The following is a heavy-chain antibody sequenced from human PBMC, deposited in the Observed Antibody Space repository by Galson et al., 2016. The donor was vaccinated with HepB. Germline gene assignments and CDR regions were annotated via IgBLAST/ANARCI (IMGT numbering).Heavy chain of an antibody. J-gene: IGHJ6*02. Sequence: SLRLSCAASGFTFSSYSMNWVRQAPGKGLEWVSYISSSSSTIHYADSVKGRFTISRDNAKNSLSLQMNSLRDEDTAVYYCARVCRRGSTSCYLCYYGMDVRGQGTTVTVSS. CDR2: ISSSSSTI. CDR1: GFTFSSYS. D-gene: IGHD2-2*01. CDR3: ARVCRRGSTSCYLCYYGMDV. V-gene: IGHV3-48*02.